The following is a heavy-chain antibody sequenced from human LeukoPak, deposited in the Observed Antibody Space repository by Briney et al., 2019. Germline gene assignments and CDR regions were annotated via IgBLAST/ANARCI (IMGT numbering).Heavy chain of an antibody. Sequence: GESLRLSCAASGFIFKKYWMNWVRQVPGKGLECLANIKEDGSETYYADSVKGRFTISRDNPKNLLFLQINSLRVEDTAVYYCARGASYWGQGTLVTVSS. V-gene: IGHV3-7*04. CDR1: GFIFKKYW. CDR2: IKEDGSET. CDR3: ARGASY. J-gene: IGHJ4*02.